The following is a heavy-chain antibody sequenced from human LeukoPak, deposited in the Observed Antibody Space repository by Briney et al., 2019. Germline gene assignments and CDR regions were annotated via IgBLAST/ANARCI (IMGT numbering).Heavy chain of an antibody. CDR1: GFNFGGFS. D-gene: IGHD3-3*01. V-gene: IGHV3-43D*03. CDR3: ASYYDFWSGYPN. CDR2: ISWDGGST. Sequence: GGSLRLSCAASGFNFGGFSMSWVRQAPGKGLEWVSLISWDGGSTYYADSVKGRFTISRDNSKNSLYLQMNSLRAEDTALYYCASYYDFWSGYPNWGQGTLVTVSS. J-gene: IGHJ4*02.